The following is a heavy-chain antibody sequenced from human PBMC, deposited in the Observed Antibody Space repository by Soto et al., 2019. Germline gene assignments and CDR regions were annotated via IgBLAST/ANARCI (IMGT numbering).Heavy chain of an antibody. CDR1: GFTFSDYY. V-gene: IGHV3-11*01. Sequence: QVQLVESGGGLVKPGGSLRLSCAASGFTFSDYYMSWIRQAPGQGLEWVSYISSSGSTIYYADSVKGRFTISRDNAKNSLYLKMNSLRAEDTAVYYCARDQYYYGSGSYPYYYYGMDVWGQGTTVTVSS. CDR2: ISSSGSTI. D-gene: IGHD3-10*01. CDR3: ARDQYYYGSGSYPYYYYGMDV. J-gene: IGHJ6*02.